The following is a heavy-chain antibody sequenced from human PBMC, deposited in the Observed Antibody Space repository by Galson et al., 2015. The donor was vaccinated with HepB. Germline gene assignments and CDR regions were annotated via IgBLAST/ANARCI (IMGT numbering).Heavy chain of an antibody. D-gene: IGHD5-24*01. J-gene: IGHJ4*02. CDR3: VRDGDAYNFDY. CDR2: IKGDGSDL. V-gene: IGHV3-74*01. CDR1: GFTFSRYW. Sequence: SLRLSCAASGFTFSRYWMHWVRQAPGKGLVWVSRIKGDGSDLRYGDSVRGRFTISRDNAKNTVYLQMNTLRADDTDVYYCVRDGDAYNFDYWGQGILVTVSS.